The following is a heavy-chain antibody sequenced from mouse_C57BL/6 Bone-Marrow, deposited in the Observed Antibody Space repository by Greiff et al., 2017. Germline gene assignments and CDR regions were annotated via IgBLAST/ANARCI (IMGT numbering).Heavy chain of an antibody. CDR3: ARGYYYGSSHFDY. V-gene: IGHV1-81*01. CDR1: GYTFTSYG. D-gene: IGHD1-1*01. J-gene: IGHJ2*01. CDR2: IYPKSGNT. Sequence: VQLQQSGAELARPGASVKLSCKASGYTFTSYGISWVKQRTGQGLEWIGEIYPKSGNTYSNEKFKGKATLTADKSSSTAYMELRSLTSEDSAVYFCARGYYYGSSHFDYWGQGTTLTVSS.